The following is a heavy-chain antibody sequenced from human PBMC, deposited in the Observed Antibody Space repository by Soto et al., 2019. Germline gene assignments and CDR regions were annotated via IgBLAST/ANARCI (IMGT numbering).Heavy chain of an antibody. CDR3: ARDISFGY. Sequence: QVQLQESGPGLVQPSETLSLSCTVSGGSIRSYYWNWIRQPPGKGLEWIGYIYYNGTTKYNPSLKSRVAISVDTSKNQFSLNLSSVTAADTAVYYCARDISFGYWGQGTLVSVSS. J-gene: IGHJ4*02. CDR1: GGSIRSYY. CDR2: IYYNGTT. D-gene: IGHD3-10*01. V-gene: IGHV4-59*01.